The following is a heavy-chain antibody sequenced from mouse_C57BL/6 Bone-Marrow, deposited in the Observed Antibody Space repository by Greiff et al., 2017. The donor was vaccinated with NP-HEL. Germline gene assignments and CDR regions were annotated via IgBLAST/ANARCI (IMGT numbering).Heavy chain of an antibody. CDR1: GYAFSSSW. J-gene: IGHJ2*01. V-gene: IGHV1-82*01. Sequence: QVQLKESGPELVKPGASVKISCKASGYAFSSSWMNWVKQRPGKGLEWIGRIYPGDGDTNYNGKFKGKATLTADKSSSTAYMQLSSLTSEDSAVYFCARSITTVVARLDYWGQGTTLTVSS. D-gene: IGHD1-1*01. CDR3: ARSITTVVARLDY. CDR2: IYPGDGDT.